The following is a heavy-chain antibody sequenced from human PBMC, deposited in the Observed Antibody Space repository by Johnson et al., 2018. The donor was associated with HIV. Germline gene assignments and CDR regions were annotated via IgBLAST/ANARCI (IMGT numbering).Heavy chain of an antibody. D-gene: IGHD3-9*01. CDR3: AREIQYFTAFDI. CDR2: ISHDVNNK. Sequence: QVQLVESGGGLVQPGGSLRLSCAASGYSFDSHAMNWVRQGPGKGLEWVAAISHDVNNKFSADSVKGRFTLSRDNSKNTLYLQMDSLRPEDTAVYYCAREIQYFTAFDIWGQGTMVTVSS. V-gene: IGHV3-30*03. CDR1: GYSFDSHA. J-gene: IGHJ3*02.